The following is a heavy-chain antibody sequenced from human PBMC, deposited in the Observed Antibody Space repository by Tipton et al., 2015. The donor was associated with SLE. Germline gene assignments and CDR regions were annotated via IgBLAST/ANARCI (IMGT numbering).Heavy chain of an antibody. Sequence: QSGPEVKKPGASVKVSCKASGYTFTSYDINWVRQATGQGLEWMGWMNPNSGNTGYAQKFQGRVTMTRNTSISTDYMELSSLRSEDTAVYYCARGLSILGAFDIWGQGTMVTVSS. V-gene: IGHV1-8*01. J-gene: IGHJ3*02. CDR3: ARGLSILGAFDI. CDR2: MNPNSGNT. CDR1: GYTFTSYD. D-gene: IGHD2/OR15-2a*01.